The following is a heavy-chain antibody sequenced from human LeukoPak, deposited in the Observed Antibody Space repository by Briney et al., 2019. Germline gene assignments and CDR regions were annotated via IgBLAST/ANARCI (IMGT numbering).Heavy chain of an antibody. D-gene: IGHD3-22*01. Sequence: GGSLRLSCAASGFTFSSYAMSWVRQAPGKGLEWVSAISGSGGSTCYADSVKDRFTISRDNSKNTLYLQMNSLRAEDTAVYYCAKDPPTNLYDSSGYYHDPWGQGTLVTVSS. CDR2: ISGSGGST. CDR3: AKDPPTNLYDSSGYYHDP. V-gene: IGHV3-23*01. CDR1: GFTFSSYA. J-gene: IGHJ5*02.